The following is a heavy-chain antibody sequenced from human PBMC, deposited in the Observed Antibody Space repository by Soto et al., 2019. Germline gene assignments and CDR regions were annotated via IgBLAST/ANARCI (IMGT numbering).Heavy chain of an antibody. V-gene: IGHV3-23*01. CDR3: AKAPVYYYDSSGCFDY. J-gene: IGHJ4*02. CDR2: ISGSGGST. Sequence: GGSLRLSCAASGFTFSSYAMSWVRQAPGKGLEWVSAISGSGGSTYYADSVKGRFTISRDNSKNTLYLQMNSLRAEDTAVYYCAKAPVYYYDSSGCFDYWGKGTLVTVSS. CDR1: GFTFSSYA. D-gene: IGHD3-22*01.